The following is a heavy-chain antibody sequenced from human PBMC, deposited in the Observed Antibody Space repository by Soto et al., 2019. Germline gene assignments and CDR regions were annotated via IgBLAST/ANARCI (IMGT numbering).Heavy chain of an antibody. CDR2: IYYSGST. V-gene: IGHV4-31*03. CDR1: GGSISSGGYY. Sequence: PSETLSLTCTVSGGSISSGGYYWSWIRQHPGQGLEWLGYIYYSGSTYYNPSLKSRVTISVDTCKEQFSLKMSSVTAADTAVYYCARDFKDSSGPTFGMGVCGQGTTLTFSS. J-gene: IGHJ6*01. CDR3: ARDFKDSSGPTFGMGV. D-gene: IGHD6-19*01.